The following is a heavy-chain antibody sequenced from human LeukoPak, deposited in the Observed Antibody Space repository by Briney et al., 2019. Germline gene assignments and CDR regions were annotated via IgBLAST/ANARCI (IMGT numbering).Heavy chain of an antibody. V-gene: IGHV1-69*05. CDR1: GGTFSNYA. CDR2: IIPIFGTT. D-gene: IGHD3-10*01. J-gene: IGHJ4*02. Sequence: SVKVSCKASGGTFSNYAVSWVRQAPGQGLEWMGGIIPIFGTTNYAQKFQDRVTIVTDKSTSTAYMDLSSLRSDDTAVYYSARGAWFGELGKYYFDYWGQGTPVTVSS. CDR3: ARGAWFGELGKYYFDY.